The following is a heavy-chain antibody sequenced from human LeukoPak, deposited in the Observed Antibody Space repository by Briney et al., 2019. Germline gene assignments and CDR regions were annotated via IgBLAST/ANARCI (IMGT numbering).Heavy chain of an antibody. Sequence: ASVKVSCKASGYTFTGYYMHWVRQAPGQGLGWMGWINPNSGGTNYAQKFQGRVTMTRDTSISTVYMELSRLRSDDTAVYYCARDRGTLIAVADLDYWGQGTLVTVSS. J-gene: IGHJ4*02. D-gene: IGHD6-19*01. V-gene: IGHV1-2*02. CDR1: GYTFTGYY. CDR2: INPNSGGT. CDR3: ARDRGTLIAVADLDY.